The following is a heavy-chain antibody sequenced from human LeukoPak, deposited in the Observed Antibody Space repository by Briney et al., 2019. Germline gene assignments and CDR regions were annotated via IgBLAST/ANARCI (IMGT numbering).Heavy chain of an antibody. Sequence: ASVKVSCKASGYTFTNYDINWVRQAPGQGLEWMGWMNPNSGSTGYAQKFRGRVTMTRDTSISTAYMELSSQKSEDTAVYYCARGPNYDFWGGNYYYYMDVWGKGTTVTVSS. CDR1: GYTFTNYD. CDR3: ARGPNYDFWGGNYYYYMDV. D-gene: IGHD3-3*01. J-gene: IGHJ6*03. V-gene: IGHV1-8*01. CDR2: MNPNSGST.